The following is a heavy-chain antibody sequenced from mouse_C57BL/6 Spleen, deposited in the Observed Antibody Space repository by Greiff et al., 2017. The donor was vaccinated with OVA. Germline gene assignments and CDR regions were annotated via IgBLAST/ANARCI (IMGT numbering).Heavy chain of an antibody. CDR1: GYTFTSYW. J-gene: IGHJ4*01. V-gene: IGHV1-69*01. D-gene: IGHD2-1*01. CDR2: IDPSDSYT. CDR3: ARGTIYYGNLYYAMDY. Sequence: QVQLQQPGAELVMPGASVKLSCKASGYTFTSYWMHWVKQRPGQGLEWIGEIDPSDSYTNYNQKFKGKSTLTVDKSSSTAYMQLSSLTSEDSAVYYCARGTIYYGNLYYAMDYWGQGTSVTVSS.